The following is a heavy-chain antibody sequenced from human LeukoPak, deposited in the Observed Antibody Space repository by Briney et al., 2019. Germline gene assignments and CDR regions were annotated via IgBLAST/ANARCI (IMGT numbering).Heavy chain of an antibody. D-gene: IGHD5-18*01. Sequence: PGGSLRLSCAASGFTFSNAWMNWVRQAPGKGLEWVGRIKSKTDGGTTDYAAPVKGRFTISRDDSKNTLYLQMNSLKTEDTAVYYCTTDPRYSYGPFDYWGQGTLVTVSS. J-gene: IGHJ4*02. CDR3: TTDPRYSYGPFDY. V-gene: IGHV3-15*07. CDR2: IKSKTDGGTT. CDR1: GFTFSNAW.